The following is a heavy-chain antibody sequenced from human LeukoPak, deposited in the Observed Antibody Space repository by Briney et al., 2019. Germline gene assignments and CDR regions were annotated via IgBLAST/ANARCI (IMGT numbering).Heavy chain of an antibody. CDR1: GFTFSSYA. V-gene: IGHV3-30-3*01. J-gene: IGHJ4*02. CDR3: ARCTAQWLWEEGVDY. Sequence: PGGSLRLSCAASGFTFSSYAMHWVRQAPGKGLEWVAVISYDGSNKYYADSVKGRFTISRDNSKNTLYLQMNSLRAEDTAVYYCARCTAQWLWEEGVDYWGQGTLVTVSS. D-gene: IGHD5-12*01. CDR2: ISYDGSNK.